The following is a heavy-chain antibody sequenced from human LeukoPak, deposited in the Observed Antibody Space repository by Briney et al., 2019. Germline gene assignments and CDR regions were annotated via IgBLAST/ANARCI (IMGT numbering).Heavy chain of an antibody. J-gene: IGHJ6*03. CDR3: ARDAGYHYDFWSGSAYYYYMDV. Sequence: SETLSLTCTVSGGSISSYCWSWIRQPAGKGLEWIGRIYTSGSTNYNPSLKIRVTMSVDTSKNQFSLKLSSVTAADTAVYYCARDAGYHYDFWSGSAYYYYMDVWGKGTTVTVSS. CDR1: GGSISSYC. D-gene: IGHD3-3*01. V-gene: IGHV4-4*07. CDR2: IYTSGST.